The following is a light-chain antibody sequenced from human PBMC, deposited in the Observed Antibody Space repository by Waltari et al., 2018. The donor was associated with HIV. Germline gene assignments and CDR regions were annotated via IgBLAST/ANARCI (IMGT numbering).Light chain of an antibody. Sequence: QSALTQPASVSGSPGQSTTISCTGTTSDVGCYRYVSWYQQHPGKAPKLMIYDVSNRPSGVSNRFSGSKSGNTASLTISGLQAEDEADYYCSSYTSSSTYVFGTGTKVTVL. CDR1: TSDVGCYRY. CDR2: DVS. CDR3: SSYTSSSTYV. J-gene: IGLJ1*01. V-gene: IGLV2-14*03.